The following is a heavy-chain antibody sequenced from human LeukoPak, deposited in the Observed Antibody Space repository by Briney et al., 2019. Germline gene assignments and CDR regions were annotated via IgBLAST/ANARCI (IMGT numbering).Heavy chain of an antibody. D-gene: IGHD5-12*01. V-gene: IGHV3-9*01. Sequence: PGGSLRLSCAASGFTFDDYAMHWVRQAPGKGLECVSGISWNSGSIGYADSVKGRFTISRDNAKNSLYLQMNSLRAEDTALYYCAKAGGYDFPLSYWGQGTLVTVSS. CDR1: GFTFDDYA. CDR2: ISWNSGSI. CDR3: AKAGGYDFPLSY. J-gene: IGHJ4*02.